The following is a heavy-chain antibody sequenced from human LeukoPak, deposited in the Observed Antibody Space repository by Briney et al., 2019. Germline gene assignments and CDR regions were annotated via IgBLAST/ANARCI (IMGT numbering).Heavy chain of an antibody. CDR2: IYPVDSDT. CDR1: GYSFTSYW. CDR3: ARLGYYGSGSYSPVDY. J-gene: IGHJ4*02. D-gene: IGHD3-10*01. V-gene: IGHV5-51*01. Sequence: GESLKVSCKGSGYSFTSYWIGWVRQMPGKGLEWVGSIYPVDSDTRYSPSFQGQVTISADKSISTAYLQWSSLKASDTAMYYCARLGYYGSGSYSPVDYWGQGTLVTVSS.